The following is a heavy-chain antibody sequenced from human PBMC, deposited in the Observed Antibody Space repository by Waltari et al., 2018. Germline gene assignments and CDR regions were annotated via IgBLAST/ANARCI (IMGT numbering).Heavy chain of an antibody. CDR2: IYYSGNT. CDR3: ARHRDSSSHYVGWFDP. V-gene: IGHV4-39*01. Sequence: QLHLQESGPELVKPSETLYLTCTVPSFSISSGAYFWGWIRQPAGKGPEWIGNIYYSGNTYYNPSLESRVAISVDTSKNQFSLKLSSVTAADTAAYYCARHRDSSSHYVGWFDPWGQGTLVTVSS. J-gene: IGHJ5*02. CDR1: SFSISSGAYF. D-gene: IGHD6-13*01.